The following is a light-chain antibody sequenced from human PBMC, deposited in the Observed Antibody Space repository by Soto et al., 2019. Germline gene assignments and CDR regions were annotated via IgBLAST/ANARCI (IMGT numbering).Light chain of an antibody. CDR3: QQYGSSPDT. CDR2: GAS. J-gene: IGKJ2*01. CDR1: QRVSSRY. Sequence: EIGFTQSPGTLSLFPRERATLSCRASQRVSSRYLAWYQQKPGQAPRLLIYGASSRATGIPDRFSGSGSGTDFTLTISRLEPEDFAVYYCQQYGSSPDTFGQGTKLEIK. V-gene: IGKV3-20*01.